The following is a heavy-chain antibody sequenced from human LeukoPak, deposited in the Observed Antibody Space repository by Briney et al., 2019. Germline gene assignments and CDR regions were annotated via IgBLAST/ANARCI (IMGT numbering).Heavy chain of an antibody. CDR3: ARDRAESSGWFNWFDP. CDR1: GYTFTGYY. CDR2: INPNSGGT. V-gene: IGHV1-2*02. J-gene: IGHJ5*02. D-gene: IGHD6-19*01. Sequence: ASVKVSCKASGYTFTGYYMHWVRQAPGQGLEWMGWINPNSGGTNYAQKFQGRVTMTRDTSISTAYMELSRLRSDDTAVYYCARDRAESSGWFNWFDPWGQGTLVTVS.